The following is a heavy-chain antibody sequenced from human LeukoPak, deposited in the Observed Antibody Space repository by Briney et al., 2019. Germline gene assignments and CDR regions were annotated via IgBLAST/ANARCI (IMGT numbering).Heavy chain of an antibody. J-gene: IGHJ4*02. CDR1: GFTFNSFA. Sequence: GGSLRLSCLASGFTFNSFAMHWVRQAPGKGLEWLAVISYDGSEKHYADPVKGRFTISRDNSKNTVYLQMNSLRDEDTAVYYCAREGSSGYYPYWGQGILVTVSS. V-gene: IGHV3-30-3*01. D-gene: IGHD3-22*01. CDR2: ISYDGSEK. CDR3: AREGSSGYYPY.